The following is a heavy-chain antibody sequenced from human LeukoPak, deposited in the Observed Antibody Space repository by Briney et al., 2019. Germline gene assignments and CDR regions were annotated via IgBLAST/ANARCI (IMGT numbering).Heavy chain of an antibody. V-gene: IGHV4-61*01. CDR3: ARDRIVSSAFGI. CDR2: ISYTGST. Sequence: SETLSLTCTVSGGSVSSGSYYWSWIRQPPGKGLEWIGYISYTGSTNYNPSLKSRITISVDTSKNQFALKLSSVTAADTAVYYCARDRIVSSAFGIWGQGTMVTVSS. CDR1: GGSVSSGSYY. D-gene: IGHD5/OR15-5a*01. J-gene: IGHJ3*02.